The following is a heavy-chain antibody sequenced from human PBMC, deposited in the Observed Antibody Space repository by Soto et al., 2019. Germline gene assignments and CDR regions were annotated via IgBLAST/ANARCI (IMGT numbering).Heavy chain of an antibody. V-gene: IGHV1-69*02. J-gene: IGHJ4*02. CDR1: GGTFSSYT. Sequence: QVQLVQSGAEVKKPGSSVKVSCKASGGTFSSYTISWVRQAPGQGLEWMGRIIPILGIANYAQKFQGRVTITADKSTSTAYMELSSLRSEDTAVYYCARDVIDGYNFDHWGQGTLVTVSS. D-gene: IGHD5-12*01. CDR3: ARDVIDGYNFDH. CDR2: IIPILGIA.